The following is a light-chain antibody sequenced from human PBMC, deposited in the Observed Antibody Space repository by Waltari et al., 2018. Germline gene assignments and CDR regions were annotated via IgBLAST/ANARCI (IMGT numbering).Light chain of an antibody. J-gene: IGLJ3*02. CDR3: NSYTGSSSWV. CDR2: DVF. CDR1: TSDVGFYNY. V-gene: IGLV2-14*03. Sequence: QSALTQPASVSGSPGQSITISCTGTTSDVGFYNYVSWYQQHPGNAPQLIIYDVFERPSGVSNRFSGSKSGNTASLTISGLLAEDEADYYCNSYTGSSSWVFGGGTKLTVL.